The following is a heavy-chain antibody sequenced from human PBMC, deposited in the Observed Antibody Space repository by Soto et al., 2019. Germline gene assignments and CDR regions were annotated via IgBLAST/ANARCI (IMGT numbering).Heavy chain of an antibody. CDR3: ARDAAVGLFAY. V-gene: IGHV1-18*01. J-gene: IGHJ4*02. Sequence: QVQLVQSGAEVKKPGASVKVSCKASGYTFTSYGISWVRQAPGQGLEWMGWISAYNGNTNYAQKLQGRFTMTTDTSTSTAHMALRSLRSDDTALYYCARDAAVGLFAYLGQGTLVTVAS. D-gene: IGHD1-26*01. CDR2: ISAYNGNT. CDR1: GYTFTSYG.